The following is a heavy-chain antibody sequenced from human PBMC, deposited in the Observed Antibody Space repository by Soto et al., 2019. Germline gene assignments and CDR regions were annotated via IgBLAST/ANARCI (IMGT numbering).Heavy chain of an antibody. CDR1: GFTFSKSA. V-gene: IGHV1-58*01. CDR3: ASRSYDLWSGPAHYYYGMDV. Sequence: SVKVSCKASGFTFSKSAVQWVRQARGQRLEWIGWIVVGTGDTNYAQKFQGRVTITADKSTSTAYMELSSLRSEDTAVYYCASRSYDLWSGPAHYYYGMDVWGQGTTVTVSS. D-gene: IGHD3-3*01. CDR2: IVVGTGDT. J-gene: IGHJ6*02.